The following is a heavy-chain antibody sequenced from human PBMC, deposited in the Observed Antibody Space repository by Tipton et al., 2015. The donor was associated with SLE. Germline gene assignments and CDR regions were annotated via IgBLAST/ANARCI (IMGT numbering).Heavy chain of an antibody. J-gene: IGHJ3*02. Sequence: TLSLTCTVSGGSISSSSYYWGWIRQPPGKGLEWIGEINHSGSTNYNPSLKSRVTMSLDTSKNQFSLRLSSVTAADTALYYCARMGYCVTAPCARDDAFHIWGQGTMVTVSS. V-gene: IGHV4-39*07. D-gene: IGHD2-15*01. CDR3: ARMGYCVTAPCARDDAFHI. CDR2: INHSGST. CDR1: GGSISSSSYY.